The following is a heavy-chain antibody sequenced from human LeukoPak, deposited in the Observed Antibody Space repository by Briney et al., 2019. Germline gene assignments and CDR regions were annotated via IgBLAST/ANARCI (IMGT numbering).Heavy chain of an antibody. CDR2: VSSSSITT. CDR3: ARGLDSETGVAVAY. CDR1: GFTFSTYS. V-gene: IGHV3-48*02. Sequence: GGSLRLSCAASGFTFSTYSMNWVRQAPGKGLEWISYVSSSSITTYYADSVKGRFTISRDNAKNSLYLQMNSLRDEDTAVYYCARGLDSETGVAVAYWGQGTLVTVSS. D-gene: IGHD6-19*01. J-gene: IGHJ4*02.